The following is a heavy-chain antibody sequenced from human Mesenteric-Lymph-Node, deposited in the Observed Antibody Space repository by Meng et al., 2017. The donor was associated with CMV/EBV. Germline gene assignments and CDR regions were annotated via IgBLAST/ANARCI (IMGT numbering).Heavy chain of an antibody. V-gene: IGHV3-9*01. CDR3: AKGSSSIYYYGMDV. CDR1: GFTFDDYA. J-gene: IGHJ6*02. Sequence: SLKISCAASGFTFDDYAMHWVRQAPGKGLEWVSGISWNSGSIGYADSVKGRFTISRDNAKNSLYLQMNSLRAEDTALYYCAKGSSSIYYYGMDVWGQGTTVTVSS. CDR2: ISWNSGSI. D-gene: IGHD3-3*02.